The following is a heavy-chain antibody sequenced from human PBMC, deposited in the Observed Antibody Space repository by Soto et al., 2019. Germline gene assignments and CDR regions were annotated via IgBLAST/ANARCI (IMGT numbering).Heavy chain of an antibody. CDR1: GGTFSSYA. CDR3: ARDGAVAGNINFDY. D-gene: IGHD6-19*01. J-gene: IGHJ4*02. V-gene: IGHV1-69*13. CDR2: IIPIFGTA. Sequence: SVKVSCKASGGTFSSYAISWVRQAPGQGLEWMGGIIPIFGTANYAQKFQGRVTITADESASTAYMELSSLRSEDTAVYYCARDGAVAGNINFDYGGGGPRVTVSS.